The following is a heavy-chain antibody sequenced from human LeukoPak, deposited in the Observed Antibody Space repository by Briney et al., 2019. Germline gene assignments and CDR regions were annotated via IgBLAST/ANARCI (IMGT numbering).Heavy chain of an antibody. Sequence: APVKVSCKASGYTFTSYDINWVRQATGQGLEWMGWMNPNSGNTGYAQKFQGRVTMTRNTSISTAYMELSSLRSEDTAVYYCARTKMTTVTTAYYYYGMDVWGQGTTVTVSS. CDR2: MNPNSGNT. CDR3: ARTKMTTVTTAYYYYGMDV. J-gene: IGHJ6*02. D-gene: IGHD4-11*01. CDR1: GYTFTSYD. V-gene: IGHV1-8*01.